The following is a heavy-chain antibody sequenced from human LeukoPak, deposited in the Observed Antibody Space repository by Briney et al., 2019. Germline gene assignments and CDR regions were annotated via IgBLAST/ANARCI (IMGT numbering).Heavy chain of an antibody. Sequence: GGPLRLSCAASGFTFSSYSMNWVRQAPGKGLEWVSSISSSSSYIYYADSVKGRFTISRDNAKNSLYLQMNSLRAEDTAVYYCARDAYYDFWSGYYPKQLDYWGQGTLVTVSS. CDR3: ARDAYYDFWSGYYPKQLDY. V-gene: IGHV3-21*01. J-gene: IGHJ4*02. CDR2: ISSSSSYI. CDR1: GFTFSSYS. D-gene: IGHD3-3*01.